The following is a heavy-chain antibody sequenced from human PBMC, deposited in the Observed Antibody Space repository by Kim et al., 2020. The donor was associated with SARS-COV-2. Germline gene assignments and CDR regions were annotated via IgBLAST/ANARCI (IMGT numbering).Heavy chain of an antibody. Sequence: GGSLRLSCAASGFTFSSYGMHWVRQAPGKGLEWVAVISYDGSNKYYADSVKGRFTISRDNSKNTLYLQMNSLRAEDTAVYYCAKAPFLEWLSPGDYWGQGTLVTVSS. J-gene: IGHJ4*02. CDR3: AKAPFLEWLSPGDY. CDR1: GFTFSSYG. D-gene: IGHD3-3*01. CDR2: ISYDGSNK. V-gene: IGHV3-30*18.